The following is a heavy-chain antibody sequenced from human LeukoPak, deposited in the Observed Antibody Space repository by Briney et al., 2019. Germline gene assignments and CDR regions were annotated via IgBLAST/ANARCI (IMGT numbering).Heavy chain of an antibody. CDR1: GFTFSNAW. V-gene: IGHV3-15*01. CDR2: IKSKTDGGTT. Sequence: PGGSLRLSCAASGFTFSNAWMSWVRQAPGKGLEWVGCIKSKTDGGTTDYAAPVKGRFTISRDDSKNTLYLQMNSLKTEDTAVYYCTTRPTIVFDYWGQGTLVTVSS. CDR3: TTRPTIVFDY. D-gene: IGHD5-12*01. J-gene: IGHJ4*02.